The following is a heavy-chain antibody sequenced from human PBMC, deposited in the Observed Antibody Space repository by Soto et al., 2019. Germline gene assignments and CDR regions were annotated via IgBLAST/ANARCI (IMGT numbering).Heavy chain of an antibody. Sequence: EVQLVESGGGLVQPGGSLRLSCAASGFTFNSHWMHWVRQAPGKGLVWVSRVNGDGSSTNYADSVMGRFTISRDNAKNTVYLQMNSRRAEDTAVFYCARGIRGSYGFDHWGQGTQVTVSS. J-gene: IGHJ4*02. CDR2: VNGDGSST. CDR3: ARGIRGSYGFDH. V-gene: IGHV3-74*01. D-gene: IGHD6-6*01. CDR1: GFTFNSHW.